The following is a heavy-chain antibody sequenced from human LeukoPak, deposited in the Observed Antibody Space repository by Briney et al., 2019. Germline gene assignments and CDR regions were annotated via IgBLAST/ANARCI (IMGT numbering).Heavy chain of an antibody. Sequence: GAPVKVSCKASGYTFTSYDINWVRQATGQGLEWMGWMNPNSGNTGYAQKFQGRVTMTRNTSISTAYMELSSLRSEDTAVYYCARGAPMPYYSSTSCNAANYYYYMDVWGKGTTVTVSS. D-gene: IGHD2-2*01. CDR3: ARGAPMPYYSSTSCNAANYYYYMDV. CDR1: GYTFTSYD. J-gene: IGHJ6*03. V-gene: IGHV1-8*01. CDR2: MNPNSGNT.